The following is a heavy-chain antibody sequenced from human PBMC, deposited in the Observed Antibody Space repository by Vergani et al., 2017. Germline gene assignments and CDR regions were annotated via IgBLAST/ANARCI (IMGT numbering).Heavy chain of an antibody. D-gene: IGHD2-2*02. V-gene: IGHV4-4*03. J-gene: IGHJ4*02. CDR2: ICHTEDT. CDR3: ATIGYKRWGYYFDY. CDR1: GDSISSTNC. Sequence: QVQLQESGPGLVKPPGTLSLTCAVSGDSISSTNCWTWVRQPPGKGLEWIGEICHTEDTKYSPYLKSRVTVSVDESRNLFSLRLNSVTAADTAVYYCATIGYKRWGYYFDYWGQGILVTVSS.